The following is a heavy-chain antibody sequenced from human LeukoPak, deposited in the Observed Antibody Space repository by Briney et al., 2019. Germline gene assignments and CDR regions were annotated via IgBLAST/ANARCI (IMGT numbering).Heavy chain of an antibody. J-gene: IGHJ4*02. V-gene: IGHV4-34*01. Sequence: SETLSLTCAVSGGSISSGGYSWSWIRQPPGKGLEWIGEINHSGSTNYNPSLKSRVTISVDTSKNQFSLKLSSVTAADTAVYYCARGYNSSGVYYFDYWGQGTLVTVSS. D-gene: IGHD6-25*01. CDR2: INHSGST. CDR3: ARGYNSSGVYYFDY. CDR1: GGSISSGGYS.